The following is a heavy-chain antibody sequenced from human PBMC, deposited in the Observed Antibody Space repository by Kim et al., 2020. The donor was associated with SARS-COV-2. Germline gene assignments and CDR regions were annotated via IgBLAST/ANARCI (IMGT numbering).Heavy chain of an antibody. Sequence: SETLSLTCPVSGVSNSSSSYYLGWIRQPPGKGLEWIGRIYYRGSTYSNTSLNSRVTITVDTATNRFSLRLSSATAAATAAIYCPSHAHTYGYYFAYWGKG. CDR1: GVSNSSSSYY. V-gene: IGHV4-39*01. J-gene: IGHJ4*02. D-gene: IGHD3-16*01. CDR3: PSHAHTYGYYFAY. CDR2: IYYRGST.